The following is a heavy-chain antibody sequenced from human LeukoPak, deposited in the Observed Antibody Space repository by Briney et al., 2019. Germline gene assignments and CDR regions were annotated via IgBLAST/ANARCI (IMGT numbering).Heavy chain of an antibody. CDR1: GGSFSGYY. CDR3: AGRGALLLVLVA. J-gene: IGHJ5*02. V-gene: IGHV4-34*01. CDR2: INHSGST. D-gene: IGHD6-13*01. Sequence: SETLSLTCAVYGGSFSGYYWSWIRQPPGKGREWIGEINHSGSTNYNPSLKSRVTISVDTSKTQFSLKLSSVTAWDLAVNYCAGRGALLLVLVAWGGGTVVSVSS.